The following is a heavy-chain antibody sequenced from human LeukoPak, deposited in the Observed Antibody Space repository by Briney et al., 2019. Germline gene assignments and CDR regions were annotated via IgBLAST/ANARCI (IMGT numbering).Heavy chain of an antibody. Sequence: GGSLRLSCEASGFSMSVYWRSWVRQAPGKGLEWVGNIKQDGRERNYVDSVQGRFTISRDNAKKSPYLQMHSLRGEDETVYYCARDWGAYYHFFDHWRQGPVLTLSS. CDR2: IKQDGRER. CDR1: GFSMSVYW. V-gene: IGHV3-7*01. D-gene: IGHD3-22*01. J-gene: IGHJ4*02. CDR3: ARDWGAYYHFFDH.